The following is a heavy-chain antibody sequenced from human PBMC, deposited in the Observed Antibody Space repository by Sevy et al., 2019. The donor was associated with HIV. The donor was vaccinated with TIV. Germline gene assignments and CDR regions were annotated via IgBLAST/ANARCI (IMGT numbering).Heavy chain of an antibody. Sequence: GGSLRLSCAASGFTFDDYTMHWVRQAPGKGLEWVSLISWDGGSTYYADSVKGRFTISRDNSKNSLYLQMNSLRTEDTALYYCAKGYCSGGSCPGSYFQHWGQGTLVTVSS. D-gene: IGHD2-15*01. J-gene: IGHJ1*01. CDR3: AKGYCSGGSCPGSYFQH. V-gene: IGHV3-43*01. CDR2: ISWDGGST. CDR1: GFTFDDYT.